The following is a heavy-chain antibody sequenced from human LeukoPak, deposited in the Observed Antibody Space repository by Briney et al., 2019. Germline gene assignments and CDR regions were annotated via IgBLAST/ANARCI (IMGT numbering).Heavy chain of an antibody. CDR3: ARLGLLWFGEYYYDMDV. CDR1: GGTFSSYA. D-gene: IGHD3-10*01. CDR2: IIPIFGTA. V-gene: IGHV1-69*06. J-gene: IGHJ6*04. Sequence: ASVKVSCKASGGTFSSYAISWVRRAPGQGLEWMGGIIPIFGTANYAQKFQGRVTITADKSTSTAYMELSSLRSEDTAVYYCARLGLLWFGEYYYDMDVWGKGTTVTVSS.